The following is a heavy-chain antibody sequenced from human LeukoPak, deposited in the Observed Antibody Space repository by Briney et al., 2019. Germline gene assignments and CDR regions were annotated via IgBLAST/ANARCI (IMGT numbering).Heavy chain of an antibody. J-gene: IGHJ6*03. Sequence: GGSLRLSCEASGFTVSNNYMSWVRQAPGKGLKWVSVIYSGGNTYYADSENGRFTISRDNSKNTLYLQMNNLRAEDTAVYYCARGGAWNWNSNYYMDVWGKGTTVTVSS. D-gene: IGHD1-7*01. CDR3: ARGGAWNWNSNYYMDV. CDR1: GFTVSNNY. CDR2: IYSGGNT. V-gene: IGHV3-66*02.